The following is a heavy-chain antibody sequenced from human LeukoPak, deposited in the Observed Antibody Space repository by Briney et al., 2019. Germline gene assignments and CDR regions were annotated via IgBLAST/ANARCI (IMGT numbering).Heavy chain of an antibody. CDR2: ISGSGGST. CDR1: GFTFSSYA. Sequence: SGGSLRLSCAASGFTFSSYAMSWVRQAPGKGLEWVSAISGSGGSTYYADSVKGRFTISRDNSKNTLYLQMNSLRAEDTAVYYCAKRSYSYGYSIDYWGQGTLVTVSS. J-gene: IGHJ4*02. V-gene: IGHV3-23*01. CDR3: AKRSYSYGYSIDY. D-gene: IGHD5-18*01.